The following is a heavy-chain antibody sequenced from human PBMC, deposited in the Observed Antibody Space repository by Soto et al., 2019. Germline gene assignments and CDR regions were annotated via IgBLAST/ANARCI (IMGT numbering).Heavy chain of an antibody. J-gene: IGHJ5*02. D-gene: IGHD4-4*01. V-gene: IGHV1-18*01. CDR1: GYTFTSYG. CDR2: ISAYNGNT. CDR3: ARDRLDDYRSNWFDP. Sequence: QVPLVQSGAEVKKPGASVKVSCKASGYTFTSYGISWVRQAPGQGLEWMGWISAYNGNTNYAQKLQGRVTMTTDTSTSTAYMELRSLRSDDTAVYYCARDRLDDYRSNWFDPWGQGTLVTVSS.